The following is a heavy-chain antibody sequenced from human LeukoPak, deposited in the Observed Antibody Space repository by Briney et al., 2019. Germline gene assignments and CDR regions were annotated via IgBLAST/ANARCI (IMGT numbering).Heavy chain of an antibody. CDR3: ASTRTRRGYSGYEQGYYYSYYYMDV. D-gene: IGHD5-12*01. CDR1: GGAISSHY. V-gene: IGHV4-59*11. CDR2: IYYSGST. J-gene: IGHJ6*03. Sequence: SETLSLTCTVSGGAISSHYWSWIRRPPGKGLEWIGDIYYSGSTNYNPSLKSRVTISVDTSKNQFSLKLSSVTAADTAVYYCASTRTRRGYSGYEQGYYYSYYYMDVWGKGTTVTVSS.